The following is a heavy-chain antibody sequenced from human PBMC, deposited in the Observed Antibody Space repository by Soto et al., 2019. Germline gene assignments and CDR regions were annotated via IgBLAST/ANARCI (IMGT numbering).Heavy chain of an antibody. D-gene: IGHD3-22*01. J-gene: IGHJ2*01. V-gene: IGHV1-69*01. CDR2: IIPIFGTA. CDR1: GGTFSSYA. Sequence: QVQLVQSGAEVKKPGSSVNVSCKASGGTFSSYAISWVRQAPGQGLEWMGGIIPIFGTANYAQKFQGRVTITADESTSTAYMELSSLRSEDTAVYYCARPRYYYDSSGYWDWYFDLWGRGTLVTVSS. CDR3: ARPRYYYDSSGYWDWYFDL.